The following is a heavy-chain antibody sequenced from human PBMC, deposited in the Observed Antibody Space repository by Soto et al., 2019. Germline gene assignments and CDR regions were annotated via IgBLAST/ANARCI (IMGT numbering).Heavy chain of an antibody. Sequence: QVQLVQSGAEVKKPGASVKVSCKASGYTFTSYGISWVRQAPGQGLEWMGWISAYNGNTNYAQKLQGRVTMTTDTSTSTAYMELRSLRSDDTAVYYCTTDGLMAAFVWGNYRFPIYSFDFWGQGALVTVSS. J-gene: IGHJ4*02. CDR3: TTDGLMAAFVWGNYRFPIYSFDF. CDR2: ISAYNGNT. V-gene: IGHV1-18*01. D-gene: IGHD3-16*02. CDR1: GYTFTSYG.